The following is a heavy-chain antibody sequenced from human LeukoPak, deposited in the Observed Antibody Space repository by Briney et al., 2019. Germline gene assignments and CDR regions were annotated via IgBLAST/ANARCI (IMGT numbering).Heavy chain of an antibody. Sequence: PGRSLRLSCSASGFTFSYYGMHWVRQAPGKGLEWVAFIRYDGSNQYYADSVKGRFTISRDNSKNTLYLQMNSLRAEDTAVYYCAKDFVGYCSSTTCGVDYWGQGTLVTVSS. V-gene: IGHV3-30*02. CDR3: AKDFVGYCSSTTCGVDY. CDR2: IRYDGSNQ. J-gene: IGHJ4*02. CDR1: GFTFSYYG. D-gene: IGHD2-2*01.